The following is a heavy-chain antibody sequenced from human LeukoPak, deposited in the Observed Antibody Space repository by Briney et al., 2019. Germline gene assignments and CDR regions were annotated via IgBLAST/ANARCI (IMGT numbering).Heavy chain of an antibody. V-gene: IGHV3-21*01. CDR1: GFTFSSYS. CDR2: ISSSSSYI. J-gene: IGHJ3*02. CDR3: ARELCGGDCYLGFGAFDI. D-gene: IGHD2-21*02. Sequence: GGSLRLSCAASGFTFSSYSMNWVRQAPGKGLEWVSSISSSSSYIYYADSVKGRFTISRDNAKNSLYLQMNSLRAEDTAVYYCARELCGGDCYLGFGAFDIWGQGTMVTVSS.